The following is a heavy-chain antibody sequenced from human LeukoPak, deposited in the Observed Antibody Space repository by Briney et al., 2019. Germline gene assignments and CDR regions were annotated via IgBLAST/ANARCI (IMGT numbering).Heavy chain of an antibody. CDR3: ARGLFQLDY. CDR1: GYTFTSYY. V-gene: IGHV1-46*01. D-gene: IGHD2-21*01. CDR2: INPTGGST. J-gene: IGHJ4*02. Sequence: ASVKVSCKASGYTFTSYYVHWVRQAPGQXXXWLGIINPTGGSTTYAQKFQGRVTMTRDTSTSTVNMELSSLRSEDTAVYFCARGLFQLDYWGQGTLVTVSS.